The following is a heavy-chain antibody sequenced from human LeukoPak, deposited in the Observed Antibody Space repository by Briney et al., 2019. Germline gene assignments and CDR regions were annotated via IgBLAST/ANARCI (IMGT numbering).Heavy chain of an antibody. V-gene: IGHV3-30*02. CDR2: IRSDGINK. D-gene: IGHD6-13*01. J-gene: IGHJ4*02. CDR3: AKDIPSTSWFLGD. CDR1: GFTFSSCG. Sequence: PGGSLRLSCAASGFTFSSCGMHWVRQAPGQGLEWVALIRSDGINKYYVDSVKGRFTVSRDNSKNTLYLQMISLRPEDTAVYYCAKDIPSTSWFLGDWGQGTLVTVSS.